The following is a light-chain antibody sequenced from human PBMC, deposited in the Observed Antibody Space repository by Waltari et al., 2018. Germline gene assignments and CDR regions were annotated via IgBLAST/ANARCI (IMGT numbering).Light chain of an antibody. CDR1: SRDVGTYNR. J-gene: IGLJ2*01. V-gene: IGLV2-18*02. CDR3: SSYTTSGTLI. Sequence: QSALTQPPSVSGSPGQSVTISCTGTSRDVGTYNRVSWYQQPPGTAPRLLIYEAIHRPPGVPDRFSGSKSGDTASLTISELQPEDEAGYYCSSYTTSGTLIFGGGTTLTVL. CDR2: EAI.